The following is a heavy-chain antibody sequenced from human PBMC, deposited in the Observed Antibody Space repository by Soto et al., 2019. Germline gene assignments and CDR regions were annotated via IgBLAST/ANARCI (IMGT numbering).Heavy chain of an antibody. Sequence: EVQLVESGGGLVQPGGSLRLSCAASGFSFSTYNMNWVRQAPGRGLEWVSGISGSGDDTHFGDSVKGRFTISRDNSKNTLYLQMNGLRADDTAIYYCAKGLVSGSYHYYYGTDVWGQGTTVIVSS. CDR1: GFSFSTYN. J-gene: IGHJ6*02. D-gene: IGHD1-26*01. CDR2: ISGSGDDT. CDR3: AKGLVSGSYHYYYGTDV. V-gene: IGHV3-23*04.